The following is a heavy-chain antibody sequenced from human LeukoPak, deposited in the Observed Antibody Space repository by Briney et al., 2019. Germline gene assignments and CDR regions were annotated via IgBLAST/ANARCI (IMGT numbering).Heavy chain of an antibody. D-gene: IGHD2-2*02. CDR3: AREAGVPAAIPPYYYHMDV. CDR1: GGTFSSYA. Sequence: SVKVSCKASGGTFSSYAISWVRQAPGQGLEWMGGIIPIFGTANYAQKFQGRVTITTDESTSTAYMELSSLRSEDTAVYYCAREAGVPAAIPPYYYHMDVWGKGTTVTVSS. V-gene: IGHV1-69*05. CDR2: IIPIFGTA. J-gene: IGHJ6*03.